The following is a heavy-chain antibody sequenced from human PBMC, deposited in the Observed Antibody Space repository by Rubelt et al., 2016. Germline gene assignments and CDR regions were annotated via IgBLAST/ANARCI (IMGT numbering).Heavy chain of an antibody. V-gene: IGHV4-39*01. J-gene: IGHJ2*01. Sequence: GSTYYNPSLKSRVTISVDTSKNQFSLKLSSVTAADTAIYYCARGGLLFPRDSGGYSSRRRWYFDLWGRGTLVTVSS. CDR2: GST. CDR3: ARGGLLFPRDSGGYSSRRRWYFDL. D-gene: IGHD3-22*01.